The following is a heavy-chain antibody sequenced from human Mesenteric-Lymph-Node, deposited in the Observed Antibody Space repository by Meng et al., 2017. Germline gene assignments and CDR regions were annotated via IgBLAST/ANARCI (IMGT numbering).Heavy chain of an antibody. CDR1: GFTFDDYA. CDR3: AKGIDYGDYAGFGAFDI. CDR2: ISWNSGSI. Sequence: GGSLRLSCAASGFTFDDYAMHWVRQAPGKGLEWVSGISWNSGSIGYADSVKGRFTISRDNAKNSLYLQMNSLRAEDTALYYCAKGIDYGDYAGFGAFDIWGQGTMVTVSS. V-gene: IGHV3-9*01. D-gene: IGHD4-17*01. J-gene: IGHJ3*02.